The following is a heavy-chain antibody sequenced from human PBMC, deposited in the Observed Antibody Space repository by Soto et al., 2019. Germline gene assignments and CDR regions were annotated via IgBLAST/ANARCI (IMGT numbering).Heavy chain of an antibody. CDR3: ARVNGQWLVSD. CDR2: ISTYNGNT. D-gene: IGHD6-19*01. J-gene: IGHJ1*01. Sequence: QVQLVQSGAEVKKPGASVKVSCKASGYIFTSYGISWVRLAAGQGLEWMGRISTYNGNTKYAQKLQGRVTMTTDTSASIAYMELRSLRSDYTAVYYCARVNGQWLVSDWGQGTLVTVSS. V-gene: IGHV1-18*01. CDR1: GYIFTSYG.